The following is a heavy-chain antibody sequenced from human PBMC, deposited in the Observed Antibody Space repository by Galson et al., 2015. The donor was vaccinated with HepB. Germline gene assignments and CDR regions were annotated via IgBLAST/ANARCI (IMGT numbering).Heavy chain of an antibody. Sequence: SVKVSCKASGYTLSDYAINWVRQAPGQGLEWMGWINTNSGNPTYAQDFTGRFVFSLDTSVSTAYLQINSLKADDSAVYYCARVMVILSLRYYYYMDVWGKGTTVTVSS. CDR2: INTNSGNP. D-gene: IGHD3-22*01. CDR1: GYTLSDYA. J-gene: IGHJ6*03. V-gene: IGHV7-4-1*02. CDR3: ARVMVILSLRYYYYMDV.